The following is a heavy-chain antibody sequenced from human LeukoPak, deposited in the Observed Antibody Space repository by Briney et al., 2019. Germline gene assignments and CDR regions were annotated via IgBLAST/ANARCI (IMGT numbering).Heavy chain of an antibody. CDR1: GGSISSGDYY. D-gene: IGHD6-19*01. CDR2: MHYTGST. V-gene: IGHV4-30-4*01. J-gene: IGHJ5*02. CDR3: ASAAGAVAGTNWFDP. Sequence: PSETLSLTCSASGGSISSGDYYWSWIRQPPGEGLEWIGHMHYTGSTYYNPSLKSRTTISVDTSKNQFSLKLSSVTVADTAVYYCASAAGAVAGTNWFDPWGQGTLVTVSS.